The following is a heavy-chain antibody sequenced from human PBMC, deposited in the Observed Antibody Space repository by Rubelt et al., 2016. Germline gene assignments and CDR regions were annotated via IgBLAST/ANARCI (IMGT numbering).Heavy chain of an antibody. CDR2: IDWDDDK. V-gene: IGHV2-70*15. D-gene: IGHD6-13*01. J-gene: IGHJ6*02. Sequence: QITLRESGPTLVKPTQTLTLTCTFSGFSLSTSAMCVSWIRQPPGKALEWLARIDWDDDKYYSTSLKTRLTISKDTSKSQVVLTMTNRDPVDTATYYGARTLPGYSRYYYYGMDVWGQGTTVTVSS. CDR3: ARTLPGYSRYYYYGMDV. CDR1: GFSLSTSAMC.